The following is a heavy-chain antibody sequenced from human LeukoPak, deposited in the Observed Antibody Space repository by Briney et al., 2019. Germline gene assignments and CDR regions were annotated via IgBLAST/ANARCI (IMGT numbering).Heavy chain of an antibody. CDR1: EVSFSSYD. Sequence: GGSLRLSREASEVSFSSYDMNWVRQAPGKGLEWVSYISSSGSTKHYADSAKGRFTISRDNAKNSLYLQMNSLRAEDTAVYYCARDLVVVDATPLDSWGQGTLVTVSS. J-gene: IGHJ4*02. D-gene: IGHD2-15*01. V-gene: IGHV3-48*03. CDR2: ISSSGSTK. CDR3: ARDLVVVDATPLDS.